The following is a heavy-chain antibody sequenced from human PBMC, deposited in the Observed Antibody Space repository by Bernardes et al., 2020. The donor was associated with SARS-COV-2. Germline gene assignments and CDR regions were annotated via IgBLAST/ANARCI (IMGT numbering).Heavy chain of an antibody. J-gene: IGHJ3*02. CDR1: GGPIRVYY. CDR2: IYYSGST. Sequence: SETLSLTRSVSGGPIRVYYWSWIRQPPGKGLEWIGYIYYSGSTNHNPSLKSRVTISADTSKNQFSLRLSSVTAADTAVYYCARHGSGRVNDAFDIWGQGTLVTVSS. V-gene: IGHV4-59*08. D-gene: IGHD3-3*01. CDR3: ARHGSGRVNDAFDI.